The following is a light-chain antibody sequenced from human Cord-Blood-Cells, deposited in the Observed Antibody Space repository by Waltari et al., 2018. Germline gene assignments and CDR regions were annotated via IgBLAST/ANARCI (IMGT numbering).Light chain of an antibody. CDR2: DVS. J-gene: IGLJ1*01. CDR1: SSDVGGYNY. Sequence: QSALTQPASVSGSPGQSLTISCPGTSSDVGGYNYVSWYQKHPGKAPKLMIYDVSNRPSGVSNRFSGSKSGNTASLTISGLQAEDEADYYCSSYTSSSTVFGTGTKVTVL. CDR3: SSYTSSSTV. V-gene: IGLV2-14*01.